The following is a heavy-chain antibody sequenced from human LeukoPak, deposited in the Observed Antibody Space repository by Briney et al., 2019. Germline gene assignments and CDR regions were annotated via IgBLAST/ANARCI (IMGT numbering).Heavy chain of an antibody. CDR1: GFTFSSYA. D-gene: IGHD1-26*01. Sequence: GGSLRLSCAASGFTFSSYAMSWVRQAPGKGLEWVSAISGSGGSTYYADSVKGQFTISRDSSKNTLYLQMNSLRAEDTAVYYCAKDLARAEGGDAFDIWGQGTMVTVSS. CDR2: ISGSGGST. CDR3: AKDLARAEGGDAFDI. J-gene: IGHJ3*02. V-gene: IGHV3-23*01.